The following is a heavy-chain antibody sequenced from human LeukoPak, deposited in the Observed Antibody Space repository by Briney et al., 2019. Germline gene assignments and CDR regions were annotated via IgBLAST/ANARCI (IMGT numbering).Heavy chain of an antibody. CDR1: GGSFSGYY. Sequence: SETLSLTCAVYGGSFSGYYWSWIRQPPGKGLEWIGEINHSGSTNYNPSLKSRVTISVDTSKNQFSLKLSSVTAADTAVYYCAGGGAISSSWPYYYYYYMDVWGKGTTVTVSS. J-gene: IGHJ6*03. D-gene: IGHD6-13*01. CDR3: AGGGAISSSWPYYYYYYMDV. V-gene: IGHV4-34*01. CDR2: INHSGST.